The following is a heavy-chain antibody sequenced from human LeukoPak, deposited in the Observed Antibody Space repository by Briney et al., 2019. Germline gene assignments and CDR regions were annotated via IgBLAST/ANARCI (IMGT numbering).Heavy chain of an antibody. Sequence: SETLSLTCTVSGGPISSYYWSWIRQPPGKGLEWIGYIYYSGSTNYNPSLKSRVTISVDTSKNQFSLKLSSVTAADTAVYYCARSAPLYYYYGMDVWGQGTTVTVSS. CDR2: IYYSGST. J-gene: IGHJ6*02. CDR1: GGPISSYY. CDR3: ARSAPLYYYYGMDV. V-gene: IGHV4-59*01. D-gene: IGHD6-25*01.